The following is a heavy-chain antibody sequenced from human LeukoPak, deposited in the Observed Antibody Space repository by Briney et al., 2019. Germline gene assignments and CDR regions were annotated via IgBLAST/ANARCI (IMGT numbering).Heavy chain of an antibody. CDR3: ARLVRGVIITYFDY. V-gene: IGHV4-34*01. CDR2: INHSGST. CDR1: GGSFSGYY. Sequence: SETLSLTRAVYGGSFSGYYWSWIRQPPGKGLEWIGEINHSGSTNYNPSLKSRVTISVDTSKNQFSLKLSSVTAADTAVYYCARLVRGVIITYFDYWGQGTLVTVSS. J-gene: IGHJ4*02. D-gene: IGHD3-10*01.